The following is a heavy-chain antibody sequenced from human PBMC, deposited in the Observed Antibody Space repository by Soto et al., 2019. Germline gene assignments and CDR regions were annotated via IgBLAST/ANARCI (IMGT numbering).Heavy chain of an antibody. J-gene: IGHJ6*02. Sequence: GGSLRLSCAASGFTFSSFWMRWVRQAPGKGLEWVASIKQDGREKYYLESVKGRFTISRDNAKNSLYLQMNSLRAEDTAVYYCAKNYGDLNYYYGMDVWGQGTTVTVSS. CDR3: AKNYGDLNYYYGMDV. CDR1: GFTFSSFW. CDR2: IKQDGREK. D-gene: IGHD4-17*01. V-gene: IGHV3-7*01.